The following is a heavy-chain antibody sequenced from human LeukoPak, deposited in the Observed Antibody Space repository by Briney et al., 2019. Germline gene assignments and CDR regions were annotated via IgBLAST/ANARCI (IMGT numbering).Heavy chain of an antibody. D-gene: IGHD6-13*01. CDR3: ARIPRKYSSSWYPYHYYGMDV. V-gene: IGHV4-4*07. CDR2: IHSGGTT. Sequence: SETLSLTCTVSGGSMNNDYFTWIRQPAGKGLEWIGRIHSGGTTNYNPSLKSRVTISVDTSKNQFSLKLSSVTAADTAVYYCARIPRKYSSSWYPYHYYGMDVWGQGTTVTVSS. CDR1: GGSMNNDY. J-gene: IGHJ6*02.